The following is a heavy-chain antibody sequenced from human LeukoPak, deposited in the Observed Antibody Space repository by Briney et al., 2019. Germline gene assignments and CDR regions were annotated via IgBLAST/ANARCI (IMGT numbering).Heavy chain of an antibody. Sequence: PSETLSLTCTVSGGSISSSSYYWGWIRQPPGKGLEWIGSICYSGSTYYNPSLKSRVTISVDTSKNQFSLKLSSVTAADTAVYYCARPSSYGTPDFGYWGQGTLVTVSS. V-gene: IGHV4-39*01. CDR2: ICYSGST. J-gene: IGHJ4*02. CDR3: ARPSSYGTPDFGY. CDR1: GGSISSSSYY. D-gene: IGHD5-18*01.